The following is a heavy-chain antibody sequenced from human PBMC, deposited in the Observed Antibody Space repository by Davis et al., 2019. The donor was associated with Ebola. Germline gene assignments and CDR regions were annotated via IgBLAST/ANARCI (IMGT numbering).Heavy chain of an antibody. D-gene: IGHD2-15*01. CDR3: ANGGYVVVVAAPLGY. CDR2: ISDSGSTT. CDR1: GFTFNKYE. V-gene: IGHV3-48*03. J-gene: IGHJ4*02. Sequence: GESLKISCAASGFTFNKYEMNWVRQAPGKGLEWISYISDSGSTTYYTDSVKGRFTISRDNSKNTLYLQMNSLRAEDTAVYYCANGGYVVVVAAPLGYWGQGTLVTVSS.